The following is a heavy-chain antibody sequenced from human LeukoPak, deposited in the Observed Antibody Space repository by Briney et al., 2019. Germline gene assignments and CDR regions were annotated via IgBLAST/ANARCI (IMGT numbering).Heavy chain of an antibody. CDR2: IYYSGST. CDR3: ARRIAVAGILDY. Sequence: SETLSLTCTVSGGSISSSSYSWGWIRQPPGKGLEWIGSIYYSGSTYYNPSLKSRVTMSVDTSKNQFSLKLSSVTAADTAVYYCARRIAVAGILDYWGQGTLVTVSS. V-gene: IGHV4-39*01. CDR1: GGSISSSSYS. J-gene: IGHJ4*02. D-gene: IGHD6-19*01.